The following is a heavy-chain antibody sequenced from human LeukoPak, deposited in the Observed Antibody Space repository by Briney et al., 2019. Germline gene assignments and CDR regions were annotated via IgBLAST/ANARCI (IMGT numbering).Heavy chain of an antibody. CDR2: IYYSGST. CDR1: GGSISSYY. J-gene: IGHJ4*02. D-gene: IGHD3-22*01. V-gene: IGHV4-59*01. CDR3: ARSTPLQPTYYYDSSGYMSYFDY. Sequence: SETLSLTCTVSGGSISSYYWSWIRQPPRKGLEWIGYIYYSGSTNYNPSLKSRVTISVDTSKNQFSLRLSSVTAADTAVYYCARSTPLQPTYYYDSSGYMSYFDYWGQGTLVTVSS.